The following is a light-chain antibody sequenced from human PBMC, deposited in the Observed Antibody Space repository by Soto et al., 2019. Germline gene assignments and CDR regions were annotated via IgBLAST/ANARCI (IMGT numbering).Light chain of an antibody. J-gene: IGKJ4*01. V-gene: IGKV3-20*01. Sequence: LLTQSPGTLSLSPGEGATLSCRASQSVTSGYLAWYQQKPGQAPRLLIYAASSRATGIPDRFSGSGSGTDFSLTINRLEPEDFAVYYCQQYGSSPLTFGGGTKVEIE. CDR2: AAS. CDR1: QSVTSGY. CDR3: QQYGSSPLT.